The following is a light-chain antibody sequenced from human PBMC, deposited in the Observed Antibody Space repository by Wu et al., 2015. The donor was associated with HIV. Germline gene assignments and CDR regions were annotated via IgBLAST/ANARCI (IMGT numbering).Light chain of an antibody. Sequence: EIVMTQSPATLSVSPGERATLSCRASQNVKSNLAWYQQKPGQAPRLLIYGASNRATGIPARFYGSGSGTEFTFTITTMQSEDFAVYYCQQYNNWPRTFGQGTKVEIK. V-gene: IGKV3-15*01. CDR3: QQYNNWPRT. J-gene: IGKJ1*01. CDR1: QNVKSN. CDR2: GAS.